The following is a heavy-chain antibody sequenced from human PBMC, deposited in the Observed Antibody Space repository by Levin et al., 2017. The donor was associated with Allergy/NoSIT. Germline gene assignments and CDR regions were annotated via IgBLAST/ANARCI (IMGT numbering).Heavy chain of an antibody. CDR2: MYYSGST. CDR3: ARLTISRAH. Sequence: SETLSLTCTVSGGYISSNSYYWAWIRQPPGKGLEWIGSMYYSGSTYYNPSLKSRVTISVDTSKNQFSLKLSSVTAADTAVYYCARLTISRAHWGQGSLVTVSS. V-gene: IGHV4-39*01. D-gene: IGHD3-3*01. J-gene: IGHJ1*01. CDR1: GGYISSNSYY.